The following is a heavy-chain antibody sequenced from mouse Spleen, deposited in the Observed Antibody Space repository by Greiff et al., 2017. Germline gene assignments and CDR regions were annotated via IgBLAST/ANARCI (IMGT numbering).Heavy chain of an antibody. Sequence: VQGVESGPGLVAPSQSLSITCTVSGFSLTSYGVHWVRQPPGKGLEWLGVIWAGGSTNYNSALMSRLSISKDNSKSQVFLKMNSLQTDDTAMYYCARGHYYGSSYGWFAYWGQGTLVTVSA. D-gene: IGHD1-1*01. CDR2: IWAGGST. J-gene: IGHJ3*01. CDR1: GFSLTSYG. V-gene: IGHV2-9*02. CDR3: ARGHYYGSSYGWFAY.